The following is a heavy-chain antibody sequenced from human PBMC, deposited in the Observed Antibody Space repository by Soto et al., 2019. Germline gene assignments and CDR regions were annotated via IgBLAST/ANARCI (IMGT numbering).Heavy chain of an antibody. CDR2: IIPIFGTA. V-gene: IGHV1-69*12. J-gene: IGHJ4*02. CDR3: ARSVLEGNGCYYPFDY. D-gene: IGHD3-22*01. CDR1: GGTFSSYA. Sequence: QVQLVQSGAEVKKPGSSVKVSCKASGGTFSSYAISWVRQAPGQGLEWMGGIIPIFGTANYAQKFQGRVTITADESTSTAYMELSSLRSEDKAVYYCARSVLEGNGCYYPFDYWGQGTLVTVSS.